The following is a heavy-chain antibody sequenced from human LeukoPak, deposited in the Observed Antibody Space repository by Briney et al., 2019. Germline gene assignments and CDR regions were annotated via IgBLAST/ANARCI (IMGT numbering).Heavy chain of an antibody. J-gene: IGHJ4*02. Sequence: GSLRLSCAASGFTFSDYYMSWIRQPPGKGLEWIGEINHSGSTNYNPSLKSRVTISVDTSKNQFSLKLSSVTAADTAVYYCAGYSSSSAFGYWGQGTLVTVSS. CDR3: AGYSSSSAFGY. CDR1: GFTFSDYY. D-gene: IGHD6-6*01. V-gene: IGHV4-34*08. CDR2: INHSGST.